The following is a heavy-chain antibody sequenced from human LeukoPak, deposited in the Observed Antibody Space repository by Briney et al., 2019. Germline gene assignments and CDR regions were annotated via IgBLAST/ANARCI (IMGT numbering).Heavy chain of an antibody. CDR3: ARQWLGVYYFDY. CDR2: INHSGST. D-gene: IGHD6-19*01. J-gene: IGHJ4*02. V-gene: IGHV4-34*01. CDR1: GGSFSGYY. Sequence: SETLSLTCAVYGGSFSGYYWSWIRQPPGKGLEWIGEINHSGSTNYNPSLKSRVTISVDTSKNQFSLKLSSVTAADTAVYYCARQWLGVYYFDYWGQGTLVTVSS.